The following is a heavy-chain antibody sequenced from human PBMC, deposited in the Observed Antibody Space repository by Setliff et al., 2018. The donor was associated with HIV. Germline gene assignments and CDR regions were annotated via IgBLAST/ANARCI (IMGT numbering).Heavy chain of an antibody. D-gene: IGHD2-21*01. CDR1: GGSLTRSF. CDR3: AKVGRCVGTTCPKWFDP. CDR2: INPVTGGI. Sequence: ASVKISCKASGGSLTRSFIHWVRQAPGQGLEWMGWINPVTGGINYELMFQGRVTMTRDTSIRTSYMELGSLTSDDTATYYCAKVGRCVGTTCPKWFDPWGQGTLVTVSS. V-gene: IGHV1-2*07. J-gene: IGHJ5*02.